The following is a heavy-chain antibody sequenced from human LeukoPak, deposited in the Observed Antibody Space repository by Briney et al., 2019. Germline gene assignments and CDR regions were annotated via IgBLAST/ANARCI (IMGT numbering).Heavy chain of an antibody. CDR2: ISWNSGSI. V-gene: IGHV3-9*01. CDR3: ARVHNYYYGMDV. Sequence: GGSLRLSCAASGFTFTDYTMRWVRQAPGKGLEWVSGISWNSGSIGYADSVKGRFTISRDNAKTSLYLQMNSLRAEDTAVYYCARVHNYYYGMDVWGQGTTVTVSS. CDR1: GFTFTDYT. J-gene: IGHJ6*02.